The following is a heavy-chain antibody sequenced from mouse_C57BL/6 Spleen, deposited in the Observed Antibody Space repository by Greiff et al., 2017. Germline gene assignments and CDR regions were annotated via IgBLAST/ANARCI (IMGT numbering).Heavy chain of an antibody. Sequence: QVQLQQSGAELVKPGASVKISCKASGYAFSSYWMNWVKQRPGKGLEWIGQIYPGDGDTNYNGKFKGKATLTADKSSSTAYMQLSSLTSEDSAVYFCARGRSSGYDAMDYWGQGTSVTVSS. CDR1: GYAFSSYW. CDR3: ARGRSSGYDAMDY. V-gene: IGHV1-80*01. CDR2: IYPGDGDT. D-gene: IGHD3-2*02. J-gene: IGHJ4*01.